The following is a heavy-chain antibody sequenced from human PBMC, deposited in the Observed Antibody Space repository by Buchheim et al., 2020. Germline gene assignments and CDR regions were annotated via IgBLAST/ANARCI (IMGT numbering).Heavy chain of an antibody. CDR2: ITASGSST. CDR3: VAFSSSGL. D-gene: IGHD3-10*01. Sequence: EVLLLESGGDLVQPGGSLRLSCAVSGFTFSTYGMSWVRQAPGKGLEWLSGITASGSSTYYADSVKGRSTISRDNSMNTLYLQMRSLRVEDTAVYYCVAFSSSGLWGQGTL. CDR1: GFTFSTYG. J-gene: IGHJ4*02. V-gene: IGHV3-23*01.